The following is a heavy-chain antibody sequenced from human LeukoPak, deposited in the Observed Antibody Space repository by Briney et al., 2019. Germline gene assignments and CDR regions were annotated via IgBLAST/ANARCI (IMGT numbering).Heavy chain of an antibody. D-gene: IGHD3-22*01. J-gene: IGHJ4*02. V-gene: IGHV3-74*01. CDR3: AKGYYYDSSGSVAPFDY. Sequence: GGSLRLSCAASGFTFSSYWMHWVRQAPGKGLVWVSRINSDGSSTSYADSVKGRFTISRDNAKNTLYLQMNSLRAEDTAVYYCAKGYYYDSSGSVAPFDYWGQGTLVTVSS. CDR1: GFTFSSYW. CDR2: INSDGSST.